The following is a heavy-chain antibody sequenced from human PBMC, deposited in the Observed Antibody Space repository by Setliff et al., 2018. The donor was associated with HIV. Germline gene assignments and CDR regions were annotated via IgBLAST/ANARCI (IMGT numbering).Heavy chain of an antibody. Sequence: PSETLSLTCNVSGGSISSGGYYWSWIRQPAGKGLEWIGHIYTSGSTNYNPSLKSRVTISIDTSKNQFSLRLSSVTAADTAVYYCARDRGGAAAGGYYYMDFWGKGTTVTVSS. CDR2: IYTSGST. CDR3: ARDRGGAAAGGYYYMDF. D-gene: IGHD6-13*01. J-gene: IGHJ6*03. CDR1: GGSISSGGYY. V-gene: IGHV4-61*09.